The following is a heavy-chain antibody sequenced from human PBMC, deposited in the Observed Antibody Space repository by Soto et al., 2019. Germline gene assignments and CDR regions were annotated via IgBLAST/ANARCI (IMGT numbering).Heavy chain of an antibody. D-gene: IGHD3-3*02. V-gene: IGHV4-31*03. CDR2: IYYSEST. J-gene: IGHJ5*02. CDR3: ASPKIAFYNWFDP. CDR1: GGSISSGGYY. Sequence: SETLSLTCTVSGGSISSGGYYWSWIRQHPGKGLEWIGYIYYSESTYYNPSLKSRVTISVDTSKNQFSLKLSSVTAADTAVYYCASPKIAFYNWFDPWGQGTLVTVSS.